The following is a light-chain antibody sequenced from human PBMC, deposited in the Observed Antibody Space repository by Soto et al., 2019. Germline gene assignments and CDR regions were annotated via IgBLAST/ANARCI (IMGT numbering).Light chain of an antibody. CDR1: QNVDIY. CDR2: AAS. Sequence: QMTQSPSSLSASVGDRVTLTCRASQNVDIYVSWYQQKPGKAPKLLISAASTLQSGVPSRFSGRRSGTDFTLTINSLQPEDFATYYCQQTYSTPPCNFGQGTRLDIK. CDR3: QQTYSTPPCN. V-gene: IGKV1-39*01. J-gene: IGKJ5*01.